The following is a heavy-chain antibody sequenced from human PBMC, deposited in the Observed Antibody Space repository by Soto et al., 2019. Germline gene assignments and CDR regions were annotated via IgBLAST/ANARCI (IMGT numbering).Heavy chain of an antibody. V-gene: IGHV3-48*02. CDR3: ARTLGHSSGWYELNWFDP. Sequence: GGSTKISSAASGVRFRAYGMTWVCKATGKGLEWVSYINSGSSATYYADSVKGRFTISRDNAKNSLYLQMNSLRDEDTAVYYCARTLGHSSGWYELNWFDPWGQGTLVTVSS. J-gene: IGHJ5*02. CDR2: INSGSSAT. D-gene: IGHD6-19*01. CDR1: GVRFRAYG.